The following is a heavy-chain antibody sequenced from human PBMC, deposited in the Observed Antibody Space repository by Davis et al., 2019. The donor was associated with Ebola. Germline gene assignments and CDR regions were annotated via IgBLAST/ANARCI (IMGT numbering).Heavy chain of an antibody. J-gene: IGHJ6*02. V-gene: IGHV1-69*13. Sequence: SVKVSCKASGGTFSSYAISWVRQAPGQGLEWMGGIIPILGTANYAQKFQGRVTITADESTSTAYMELSSLRSEDTAVYYCARDITMVQVYGMDVWGQGTTVTVSS. CDR2: IIPILGTA. CDR3: ARDITMVQVYGMDV. D-gene: IGHD3-10*01. CDR1: GGTFSSYA.